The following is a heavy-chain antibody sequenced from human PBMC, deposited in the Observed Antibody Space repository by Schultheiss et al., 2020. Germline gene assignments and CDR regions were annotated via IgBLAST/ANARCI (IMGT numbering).Heavy chain of an antibody. CDR1: GFTFSSYG. CDR2: IWYDGSNK. V-gene: IGHV3-33*01. J-gene: IGHJ3*02. D-gene: IGHD6-13*01. Sequence: GGSLRLSCAASGFTFSSYGMHWVRQAPGKGLEWVAVIWYDGSNKYYADSVKGRFTISRDNSKNTLYLQMNSLRAEDTAVYYCARHAQLADDAFDIWGQGTMVTVSS. CDR3: ARHAQLADDAFDI.